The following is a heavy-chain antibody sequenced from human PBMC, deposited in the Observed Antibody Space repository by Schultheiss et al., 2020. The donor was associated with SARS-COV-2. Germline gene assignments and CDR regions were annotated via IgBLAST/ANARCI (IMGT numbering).Heavy chain of an antibody. Sequence: GGSLSLTCAVYVGSFSGYYWSWIRQPPGKGLEWVSAISGSGGSTYYADSVKGRFTISRDNAKNSLYLQMNSLRAEDTAVYYCAKGPYSGFDYWGQGTLVTVSS. V-gene: IGHV3-11*01. J-gene: IGHJ4*02. CDR2: ISGSGGST. CDR3: AKGPYSGFDY. D-gene: IGHD1-26*01. CDR1: VGSFSGYY.